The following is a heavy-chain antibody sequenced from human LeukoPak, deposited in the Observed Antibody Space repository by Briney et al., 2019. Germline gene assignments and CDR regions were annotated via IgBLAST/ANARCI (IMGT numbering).Heavy chain of an antibody. D-gene: IGHD3-22*01. CDR3: VRDRPSDYYDSSVDAFDI. J-gene: IGHJ3*02. CDR2: INSGGRTT. V-gene: IGHV3-74*01. Sequence: GGSLRLSCAASGFTLSNYWMHWGRQAPGKGLVWVSRINSGGRTTGYAGSVKGRFTISRDNAKKMLYLQMNGLRAEDTAVYYCVRDRPSDYYDSSVDAFDIWGRGTMVTVSS. CDR1: GFTLSNYW.